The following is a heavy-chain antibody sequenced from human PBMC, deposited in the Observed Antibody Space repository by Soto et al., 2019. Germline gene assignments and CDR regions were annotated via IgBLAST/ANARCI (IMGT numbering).Heavy chain of an antibody. CDR3: ARDILGHYGMDV. V-gene: IGHV4-59*01. D-gene: IGHD3-9*01. Sequence: PWETLSLTCTVSGGSISSYYWSWIRQPPGKGLEWIGYIYYSGSTNYKPSLKSRVTISVDTSKNQFSLKLSSVTAADTAVYYCARDILGHYGMDVWGQGTAVTVSS. CDR2: IYYSGST. CDR1: GGSISSYY. J-gene: IGHJ6*02.